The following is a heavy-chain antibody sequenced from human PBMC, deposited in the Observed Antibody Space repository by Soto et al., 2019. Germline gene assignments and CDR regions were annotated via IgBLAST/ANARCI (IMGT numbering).Heavy chain of an antibody. D-gene: IGHD3-9*01. J-gene: IGHJ4*02. CDR3: AREDYYDTGYYVV. V-gene: IGHV4-4*07. Sequence: SEALSLTCTVSGRSMSCYYWSWIRQPAGERLEWIGRIYTSGTTDFNPSLKGRVTMSVDTSKNQFSLKLTSVTAADTALYYCAREDYYDTGYYVVWGQGTQVTVSS. CDR2: IYTSGTT. CDR1: GRSMSCYY.